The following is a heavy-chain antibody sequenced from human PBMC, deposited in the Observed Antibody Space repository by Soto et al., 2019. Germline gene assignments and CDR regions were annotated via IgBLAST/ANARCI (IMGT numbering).Heavy chain of an antibody. CDR3: VNKQSRPAAICN. V-gene: IGHV4-28*01. D-gene: IGHD2-2*01. CDR2: IYYTGST. CDR1: GFSVGSNNW. J-gene: IGHJ4*02. Sequence: PSETLSLTCAVSGFSVGSNNWWGWIRQSPGKGLEWIGNIYYTGSTNYNPSLKSRVTLSVDRANNQFSLRLTSVTAADTAVYYCVNKQSRPAAICNWGQGALVTVSS.